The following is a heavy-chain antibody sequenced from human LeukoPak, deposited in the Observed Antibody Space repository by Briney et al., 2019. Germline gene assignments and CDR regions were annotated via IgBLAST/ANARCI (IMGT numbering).Heavy chain of an antibody. J-gene: IGHJ5*02. V-gene: IGHV4-31*03. CDR3: AREGRLTHWYDP. D-gene: IGHD1-26*01. CDR1: GASINGGGAY. CDR2: IHNSGTI. Sequence: SQTLSLTCTLSGASINGGGAYWTWIRQRPGKGLEWIGYIHNSGTIYYNPSLKSRLNIFIETSKNQFSLRLTSVTAADTALYYCAREGRLTHWYDPWGQGTLVTVSS.